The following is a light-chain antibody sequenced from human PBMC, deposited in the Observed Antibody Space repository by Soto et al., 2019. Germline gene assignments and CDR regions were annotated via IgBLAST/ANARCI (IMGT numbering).Light chain of an antibody. CDR3: TSYSITSALEV. Sequence: QSALTQPASVSGSPGQSITISCTGTRSDIGDYNYVSWYQQHPGKAPKLIIFDVTAPPSGVSDRFSGSKSANTASLTISGLQAEDEADYYCTSYSITSALEVFGGGTKVTVL. CDR1: RSDIGDYNY. CDR2: DVT. J-gene: IGLJ2*01. V-gene: IGLV2-14*03.